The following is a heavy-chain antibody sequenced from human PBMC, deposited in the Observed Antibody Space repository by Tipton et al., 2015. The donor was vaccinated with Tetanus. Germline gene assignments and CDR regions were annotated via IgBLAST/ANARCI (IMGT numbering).Heavy chain of an antibody. CDR2: ISGSDGST. V-gene: IGHV3-23*01. Sequence: SLRLSCVASGLTFSSYAMNWVRQAPGKGLEWVSGISGSDGSTYYADSVRGRFTVSRDNSKNTLYLQMNSLRADDTAVYYCAKDGCFSVGCLGSDYWGQGNLVTVSS. CDR1: GLTFSSYA. J-gene: IGHJ4*02. CDR3: AKDGCFSVGCLGSDY. D-gene: IGHD5/OR15-5a*01.